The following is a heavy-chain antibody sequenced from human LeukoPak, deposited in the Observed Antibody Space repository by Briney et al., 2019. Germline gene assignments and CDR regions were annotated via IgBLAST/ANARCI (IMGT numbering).Heavy chain of an antibody. V-gene: IGHV1-2*02. CDR2: INPNSGGT. D-gene: IGHD1-1*01. CDR3: ARVGATGTTLPFDY. Sequence: ASVEISCKASGYTFIGYYMHWVRQAPGQGLEWMGWINPNSGGTNYAQKFQGRVTMTRDTSISTAYMELSRLRSDDTAVYYCARVGATGTTLPFDYWGQGTLVTVSS. J-gene: IGHJ4*02. CDR1: GYTFIGYY.